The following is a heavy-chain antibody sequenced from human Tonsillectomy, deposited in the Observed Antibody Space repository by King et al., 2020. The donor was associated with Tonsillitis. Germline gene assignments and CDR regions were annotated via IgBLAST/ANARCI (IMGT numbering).Heavy chain of an antibody. Sequence: AQLVQSGAEVKKPGSSVKVSCKASGGTFSAYGISWVRQAPGQGLEWVGGIIPIFGSAHNTQKFQGRVTITADKSTSTAYMDLSSLGSEDTAVYYCVAGYYDSSGYSFYYYYYIDVWGKGTTVTVSS. J-gene: IGHJ6*03. CDR3: VAGYYDSSGYSFYYYYYIDV. CDR1: GGTFSAYG. V-gene: IGHV1-69*06. CDR2: IIPIFGSA. D-gene: IGHD3-22*01.